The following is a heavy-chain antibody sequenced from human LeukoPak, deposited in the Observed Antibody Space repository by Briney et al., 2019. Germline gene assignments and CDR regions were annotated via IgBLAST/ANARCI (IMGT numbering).Heavy chain of an antibody. CDR1: GFTVSSNY. CDR2: IYSGGST. J-gene: IGHJ4*02. Sequence: GGSPRLSCAASGFTVSSNYMSWVRQAPGKGLEWVSVIYSGGSTYYADSVKGRFTISRDNSKNTLYLQMNSLRAEDTAVYYCARLGGYYDSSGYSGADYFDYWGQGTLVTVSS. D-gene: IGHD3-22*01. CDR3: ARLGGYYDSSGYSGADYFDY. V-gene: IGHV3-53*01.